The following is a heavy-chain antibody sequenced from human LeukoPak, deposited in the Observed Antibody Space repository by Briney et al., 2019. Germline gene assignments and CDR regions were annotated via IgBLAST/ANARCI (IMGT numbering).Heavy chain of an antibody. CDR3: AREPGVYSLEPYFDY. V-gene: IGHV3-23*01. CDR1: GFAFSSYA. Sequence: GGSLRLSCAASGFAFSSYAMSWVRQAPGKGLEWVSAISGSGGSTYYADSVKGRFTISRDNSKNTLYLQINSLRAEDTAVYYCAREPGVYSLEPYFDYWGQGTLVTVSS. J-gene: IGHJ4*02. D-gene: IGHD5-18*01. CDR2: ISGSGGST.